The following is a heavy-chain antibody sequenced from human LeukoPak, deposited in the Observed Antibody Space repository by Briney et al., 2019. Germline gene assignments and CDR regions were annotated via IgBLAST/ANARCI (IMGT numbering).Heavy chain of an antibody. CDR2: IQYDGSNE. D-gene: IGHD1-26*01. Sequence: SLXXXCAASXFTFSSYGMHWVRQAPGKGLEWGAYIQYDGSNEQYADAVKGRFTISRENAKKSLYLQMNRLRDEDTAVYYGAXGGGWELPEYYYMDVWGKGTTVTVSS. V-gene: IGHV3-30*12. CDR1: XFTFSSYG. CDR3: AXGGGWELPEYYYMDV. J-gene: IGHJ6*03.